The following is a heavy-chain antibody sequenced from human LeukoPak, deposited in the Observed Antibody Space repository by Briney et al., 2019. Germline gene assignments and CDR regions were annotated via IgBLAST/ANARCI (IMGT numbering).Heavy chain of an antibody. CDR1: GGSFSGYY. V-gene: IGHV4-34*01. D-gene: IGHD3-3*01. CDR3: QSRYLEWLLEY. Sequence: SETLSLTCAVYGGSFSGYYWSWIRQPPGKGLEWIGEINHSGNTNYNPSLKSRVTISVDTSKNQFSLRLSSVTAADTAVYYCQSRYLEWLLEYWGQGTLVTVSS. J-gene: IGHJ4*02. CDR2: INHSGNT.